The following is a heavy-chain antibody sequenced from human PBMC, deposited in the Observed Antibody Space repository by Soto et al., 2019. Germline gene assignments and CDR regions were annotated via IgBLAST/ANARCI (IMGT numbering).Heavy chain of an antibody. CDR3: ARENSGSYHRHFDY. V-gene: IGHV1-18*01. J-gene: IGHJ4*01. CDR2: ISAYTANT. Sequence: ASVKVSCKVSGYTLPNFGLSWVRQAPGQGLEWMGCISAYTANTNYAQKLQDRVTMTTDISTSTAFLELRSLRSDDTAVYYCARENSGSYHRHFDYWGQGTLVTVSS. D-gene: IGHD1-26*01. CDR1: GYTLPNFG.